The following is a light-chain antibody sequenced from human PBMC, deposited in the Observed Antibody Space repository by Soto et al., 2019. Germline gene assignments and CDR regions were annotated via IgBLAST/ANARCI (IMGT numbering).Light chain of an antibody. V-gene: IGLV1-40*01. J-gene: IGLJ2*01. CDR3: QSYDNTRSASV. CDR1: SSNIGAGHV. CDR2: GSS. Sequence: QSVLTQPPSVSGAPGQRVTISCTGSSSNIGAGHVVHWYQQFPGRAPNLLIYGSSNRPSGVPDRFSGSKSGTSASLAITGLQAEDEDDYYCQSYDNTRSASVFGGGTKLTVL.